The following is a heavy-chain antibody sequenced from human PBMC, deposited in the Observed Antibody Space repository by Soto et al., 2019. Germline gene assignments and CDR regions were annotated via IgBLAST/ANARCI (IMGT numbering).Heavy chain of an antibody. J-gene: IGHJ4*02. CDR3: AAHDSGGYYAEY. V-gene: IGHV4-39*01. D-gene: IGHD3-22*01. CDR1: GDSVTISDYD. Sequence: QLQLQESGPGLVKPSETLSLTCTVSGDSVTISDYDWGWIRQPPGKGLEWIGSIHYSGSTYYNPSLKRRVTISGDTSKKQFSLKLTSVTAADAAVYYCAAHDSGGYYAEYWGQGTLVTVSA. CDR2: IHYSGST.